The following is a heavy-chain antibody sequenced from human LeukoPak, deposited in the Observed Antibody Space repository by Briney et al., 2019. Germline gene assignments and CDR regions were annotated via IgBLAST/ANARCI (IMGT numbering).Heavy chain of an antibody. V-gene: IGHV4-30-2*01. CDR1: GGSISSGGYS. J-gene: IGHJ5*02. D-gene: IGHD3-22*01. CDR2: IYHSGST. CDR3: ARGPPWIYYDSGPGHWFDP. Sequence: SQTLSLTCAVSGGSISSGGYSWSWIRQPPGKGLEWIGYIYHSGSTYYNPSLKSRVTISVDRSKNQFSLKLSSVTAADTAVYYCARGPPWIYYDSGPGHWFDPWGQGTLVTVSS.